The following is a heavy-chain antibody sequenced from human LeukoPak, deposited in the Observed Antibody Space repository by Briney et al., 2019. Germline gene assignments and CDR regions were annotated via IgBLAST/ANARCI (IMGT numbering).Heavy chain of an antibody. Sequence: PGGSLRLSCAASGFTFSSYSMNWVRQAPGKGLEWVSSISSSSSYIYYADSVKGRFTISRDNARNSLYLQMNSLRAEDTAVYYCAKASKTAYDSSGYYYFDYWGQGTLVTVSS. J-gene: IGHJ4*02. D-gene: IGHD3-22*01. V-gene: IGHV3-21*04. CDR3: AKASKTAYDSSGYYYFDY. CDR2: ISSSSSYI. CDR1: GFTFSSYS.